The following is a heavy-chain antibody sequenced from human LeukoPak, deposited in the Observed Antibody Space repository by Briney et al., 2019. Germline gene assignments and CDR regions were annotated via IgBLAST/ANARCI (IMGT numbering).Heavy chain of an antibody. V-gene: IGHV3-48*03. J-gene: IGHJ4*02. CDR2: ISSSGSII. CDR3: ARVSRIAAADPFDY. Sequence: QPGGCLRLSCAASGFTFSRYEMNWVPPGPGKGLEWGSYISSSGSIIYYADTVKGRFTISRDNAKNSVYLQMNSLRAEDTVVYYCARVSRIAAADPFDYWGQGTLVTVSS. D-gene: IGHD6-13*01. CDR1: GFTFSRYE.